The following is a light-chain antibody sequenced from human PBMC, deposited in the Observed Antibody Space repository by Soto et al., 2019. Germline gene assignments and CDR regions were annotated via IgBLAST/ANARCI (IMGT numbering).Light chain of an antibody. CDR1: QSISGS. CDR2: GAS. CDR3: QQRTNRPPIT. J-gene: IGKJ5*01. Sequence: IHLTQSPSCLSASLRYRVTITFPASQSISGSLNWYQQKPGKAPKLLIYGASTLQSGVPSRFSGSGSGTDFTLTISGLEPEDFAVYYCQQRTNRPPITFGQGTRLEI. V-gene: IGKV1-39*01.